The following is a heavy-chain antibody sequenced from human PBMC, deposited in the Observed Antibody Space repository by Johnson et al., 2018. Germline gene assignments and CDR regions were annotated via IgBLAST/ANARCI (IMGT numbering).Heavy chain of an antibody. J-gene: IGHJ4*02. CDR1: GFTFSGFA. V-gene: IGHV3-23*04. D-gene: IGHD3-22*01. CDR2: ISARGTEI. Sequence: VQLVESGGGLVQPGGSLRLSCAASGFTFSGFAMNWVRQAPGKGLEWVSAISARGTEIYYADSVKGPFTISIDNYENTLYLQLNTLRAADTAKYYCPRGHYDSSGYWGEHFDYWGQGTLVTVSS. CDR3: PRGHYDSSGYWGEHFDY.